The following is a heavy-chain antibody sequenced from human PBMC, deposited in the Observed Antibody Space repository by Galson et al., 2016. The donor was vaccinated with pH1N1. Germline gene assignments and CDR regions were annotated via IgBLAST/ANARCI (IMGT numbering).Heavy chain of an antibody. V-gene: IGHV3-73*01. D-gene: IGHD3-10*01. CDR3: TRQGPMVRGVAGWLDD. CDR1: GFSFSETA. J-gene: IGHJ4*02. Sequence: SLRLSCAASGFSFSETAMHWVRQASGKGLEWIGRIRSKANNFATAYAASLKGRFTISRDDSNNMAYLQMSSLKTEDTAGYFCTRQGPMVRGVAGWLDDWGQGTLVTVPP. CDR2: IRSKANNFAT.